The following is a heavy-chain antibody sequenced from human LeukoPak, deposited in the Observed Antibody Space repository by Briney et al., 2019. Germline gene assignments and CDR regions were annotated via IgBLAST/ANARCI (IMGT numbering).Heavy chain of an antibody. CDR2: IIPILGKA. D-gene: IGHD1-26*01. J-gene: IGHJ5*02. CDR3: PRVTGAGDRYNWFDP. CDR1: GGTLSRYG. V-gene: IGHV1-69*04. Sequence: SLKVSCKASGGTLSRYGISWVRQAPGQGLEWVGRIIPILGKANYAQTVQGRVTITPDTSTRTAYLDLNSLTYEATAVYYCPRVTGAGDRYNWFDPWGEGTQVTDSS.